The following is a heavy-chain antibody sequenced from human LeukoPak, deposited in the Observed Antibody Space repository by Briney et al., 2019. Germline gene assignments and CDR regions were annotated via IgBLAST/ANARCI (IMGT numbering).Heavy chain of an antibody. CDR3: ARGLHDGGSWFHFDS. CDR2: IYFTGTT. D-gene: IGHD6-13*01. Sequence: PSETLSLTRTVSGDSISSTTYYWAWIRQPPGKGLEWIGNIYFTGTTFYNPSLKSRVIMSIGTSKNHFSLDLNSVTAADMAVYYCARGLHDGGSWFHFDSWGQGTLVTVSS. CDR1: GDSISSTTYY. V-gene: IGHV4-39*02. J-gene: IGHJ4*02.